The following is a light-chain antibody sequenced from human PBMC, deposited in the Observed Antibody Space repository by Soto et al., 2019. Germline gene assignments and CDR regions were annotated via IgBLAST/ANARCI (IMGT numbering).Light chain of an antibody. CDR3: HQLNAYHRT. J-gene: IGKJ1*01. V-gene: IGKV1-9*01. Sequence: DIQLTQSPSFLSASVGARVTITCRASQGISSYLDWYQQTPGKAPKLLFYLASTLHTGVPSRFSGSGSGTEFTLTISSLQPEDFATYYCHQLNAYHRTVGQGTKVEIK. CDR2: LAS. CDR1: QGISSY.